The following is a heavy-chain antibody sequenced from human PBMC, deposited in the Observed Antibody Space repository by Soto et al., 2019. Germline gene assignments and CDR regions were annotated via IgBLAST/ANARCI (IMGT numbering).Heavy chain of an antibody. J-gene: IGHJ3*02. CDR2: IIPIFGTA. D-gene: IGHD6-19*01. Sequence: SVKVSCKASGGTFSSYAISWVRQAPGQGLEWMGGIIPIFGTANYAQKFQGRVTITADKSTSTAYMELSSLRSEDTAVYYCASITVAGYDDAFDIWGQGTMVTVSS. CDR1: GGTFSSYA. V-gene: IGHV1-69*06. CDR3: ASITVAGYDDAFDI.